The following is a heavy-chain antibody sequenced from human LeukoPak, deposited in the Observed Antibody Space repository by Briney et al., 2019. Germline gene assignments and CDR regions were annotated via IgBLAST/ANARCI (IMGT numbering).Heavy chain of an antibody. Sequence: SETLSLTCAVYGGSFSGYYWSWIRQPPGKGLEWIGEINHSGSTNYNPSLKSRVTISVDTSKNQFSLKLSSVTAADTAVYYCARETRGSYYWFDPWGQGTLVTVSS. CDR2: INHSGST. CDR3: ARETRGSYYWFDP. J-gene: IGHJ5*02. CDR1: GGSFSGYY. V-gene: IGHV4-34*01. D-gene: IGHD1-26*01.